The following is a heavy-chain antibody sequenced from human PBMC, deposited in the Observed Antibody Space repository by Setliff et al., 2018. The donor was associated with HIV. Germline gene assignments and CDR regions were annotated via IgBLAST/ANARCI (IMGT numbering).Heavy chain of an antibody. CDR3: ARQAWHSGRNGYFVDY. CDR1: GGSITRTPYY. V-gene: IGHV4-39*01. Sequence: PSETLSLTCTVSGGSITRTPYYWGWIRQPPGKGLEWIGSTHHSGTAYDNPSLQNRVTLLLDMSKNQFSLKLSSVTAADTAVYYCARQAWHSGRNGYFVDYWGQGTLVTVSS. J-gene: IGHJ4*02. CDR2: THHSGTA. D-gene: IGHD2-15*01.